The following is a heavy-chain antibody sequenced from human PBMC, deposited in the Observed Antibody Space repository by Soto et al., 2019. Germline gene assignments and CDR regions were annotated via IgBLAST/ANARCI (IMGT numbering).Heavy chain of an antibody. Sequence: SETLSLTCIVSGGSISSSSYYWGWIRQPPGKGLEWIGSIYYSGSTYYNPSLKSRVTISVDTSKNQFSLKLSSVNAADTAAFYCARQRARKGVDPWGQGTLVIVFS. D-gene: IGHD6-6*01. CDR3: ARQRARKGVDP. J-gene: IGHJ5*02. V-gene: IGHV4-39*01. CDR1: GGSISSSSYY. CDR2: IYYSGST.